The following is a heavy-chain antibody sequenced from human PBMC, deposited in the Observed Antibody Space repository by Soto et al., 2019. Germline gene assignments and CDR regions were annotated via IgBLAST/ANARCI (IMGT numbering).Heavy chain of an antibody. D-gene: IGHD3-22*01. J-gene: IGHJ6*02. CDR1: GFTFSGSA. CDR3: IGSWDSSSYLNYYYGMDV. Sequence: EVQLVESGGGLVQPGGSLKLSCAASGFTFSGSAMHWVRQASGKGLEWVGRIRSKANSYATAYAASVKGRFTISRDDSKNTAYLQMNSLKTEDTAVYYCIGSWDSSSYLNYYYGMDVWGPGTTVTVSS. V-gene: IGHV3-73*02. CDR2: IRSKANSYAT.